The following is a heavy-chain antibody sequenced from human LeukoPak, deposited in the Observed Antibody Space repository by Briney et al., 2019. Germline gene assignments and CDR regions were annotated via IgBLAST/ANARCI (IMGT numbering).Heavy chain of an antibody. CDR3: ARVGCRGGSCSSRGDYYYGMDV. CDR1: GFTFSSYS. CDR2: ISSSGSFI. Sequence: GGSLRLSCAASGFTFSSYSMNWVRQAPGKGLEWVSSISSSGSFISYPDSVKGRFTISRDNAKNALFLQMNSLRAEDTAVYYCARVGCRGGSCSSRGDYYYGMDVWGQGTTVTVSS. J-gene: IGHJ6*02. D-gene: IGHD2-15*01. V-gene: IGHV3-21*01.